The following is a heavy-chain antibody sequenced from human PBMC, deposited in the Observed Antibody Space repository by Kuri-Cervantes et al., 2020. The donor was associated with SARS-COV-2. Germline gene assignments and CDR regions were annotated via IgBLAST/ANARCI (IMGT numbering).Heavy chain of an antibody. J-gene: IGHJ4*02. Sequence: SLKLSCAASGFKFSRPDMHWVRQAPGKGLEWVAFISYDGNNKKCTASGKGRFTISRDNSQNKLYLQMRSLRPEDTAMYYCAKDGAGAHDFWGQGTLVTVSS. CDR1: GFKFSRPD. CDR3: AKDGAGAHDF. D-gene: IGHD4/OR15-4a*01. CDR2: ISYDGNNK. V-gene: IGHV3-30*18.